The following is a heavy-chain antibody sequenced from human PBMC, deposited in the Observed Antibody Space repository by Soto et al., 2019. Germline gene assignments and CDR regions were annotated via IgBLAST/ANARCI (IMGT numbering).Heavy chain of an antibody. CDR1: GYSFTSYW. V-gene: IGHV5-51*01. D-gene: IGHD3-16*01. CDR2: IYPGDSDT. Sequence: GESLKISCKGSGYSFTSYWIGWVRQMPGKGLEWMGIIYPGDSDTRYSPSFQGQVTISADKPISTAYLQWSSLKASDTAMYYCARHYMITFGGDKNGFDIWGQGTRVTVSS. CDR3: ARHYMITFGGDKNGFDI. J-gene: IGHJ3*02.